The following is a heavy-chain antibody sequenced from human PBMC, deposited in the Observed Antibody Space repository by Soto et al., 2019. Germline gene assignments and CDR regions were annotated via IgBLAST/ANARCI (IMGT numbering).Heavy chain of an antibody. CDR1: GFTFSSYG. V-gene: IGHV3-30*18. CDR3: AKGGYSGYDYYYYGMDV. D-gene: IGHD5-12*01. J-gene: IGHJ6*02. Sequence: PGGSLRLSCAASGFTFSSYGMHWVRQAPGKGLEWVAVISYDGSNKYYADSVKGRFTISRDNSKNTLYLQMNSLRAEDTAVYYCAKGGYSGYDYYYYGMDVWGQGTTVTVSS. CDR2: ISYDGSNK.